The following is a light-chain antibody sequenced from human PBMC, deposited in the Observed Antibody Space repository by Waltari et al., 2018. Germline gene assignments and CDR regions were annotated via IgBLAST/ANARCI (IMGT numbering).Light chain of an antibody. V-gene: IGLV3-19*01. J-gene: IGLJ2*01. CDR1: SLRSYY. CDR2: DKN. CDR3: HSRDASGVAGS. Sequence: SSELTQNLAVSVAMGKTVGSPCHGDSLRSYYASWYQQRPGQAPILVIYDKNNRPAGVPDRFSGSSSQNTGSLTITGAQAEDEASYYCHSRDASGVAGSFGGGTKLTVL.